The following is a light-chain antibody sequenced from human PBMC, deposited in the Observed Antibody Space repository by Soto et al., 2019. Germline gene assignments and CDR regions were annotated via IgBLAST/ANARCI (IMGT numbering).Light chain of an antibody. V-gene: IGKV3-20*01. CDR1: QSVSSSC. CDR2: GAS. J-gene: IGKJ4*01. CDR3: QHYDNSPLT. Sequence: EVVLTQSPGTLSLSPGERATLSCRASQSVSSSCLVWYQQKVGQAPRLLIYGASNRATGIPDRFSGSGSGTDFTLTIIRLEPEDFAVYYCQHYDNSPLTFGGGTKVEIK.